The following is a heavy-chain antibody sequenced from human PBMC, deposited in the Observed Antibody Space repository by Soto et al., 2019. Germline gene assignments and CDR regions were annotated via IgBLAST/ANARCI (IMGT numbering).Heavy chain of an antibody. CDR3: TTSTLYYDILTGYYDLALDAFDI. CDR1: GFTFSNAW. D-gene: IGHD3-9*01. Sequence: GGSLRLSCAASGFTFSNAWMSWVRQAPGKGLEWVGRIKSKTDGGTTDYAAPVKGRFTISRDDSKNTLYLQMNSLKTEDTAVYYCTTSTLYYDILTGYYDLALDAFDIWGQGPMVTVSS. V-gene: IGHV3-15*01. J-gene: IGHJ3*02. CDR2: IKSKTDGGTT.